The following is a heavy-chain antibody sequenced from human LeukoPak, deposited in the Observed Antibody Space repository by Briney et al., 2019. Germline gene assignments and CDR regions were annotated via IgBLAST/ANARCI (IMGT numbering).Heavy chain of an antibody. J-gene: IGHJ3*02. CDR2: ISSSSSYI. CDR3: ASQLREQQLDAFDI. Sequence: GGSLRLSCAASGFTFSSYSMNWVRQAPGKGLEWVSSISSSSSYIYYADSVKGRFTISRDNSKNTLYLQMNSLRAEDTAVYYCASQLREQQLDAFDIWGQGTMVTVSS. D-gene: IGHD6-13*01. CDR1: GFTFSSYS. V-gene: IGHV3-21*01.